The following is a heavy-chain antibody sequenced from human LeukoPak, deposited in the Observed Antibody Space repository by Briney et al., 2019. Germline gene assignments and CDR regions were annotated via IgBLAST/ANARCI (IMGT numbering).Heavy chain of an antibody. CDR2: IYYSGST. CDR3: ARGRYTGGSYYFDY. D-gene: IGHD1-14*01. J-gene: IGHJ4*02. CDR1: GGSISSYY. V-gene: IGHV4-59*01. Sequence: HPSETLSLTCTVSGGSISSYYWSWIRQPPGKGLEWIGYIYYSGSTNYIPSLKSRVTISVDTSKNQFSLKLSSVTAADTAVYYCARGRYTGGSYYFDYWGQGTLVTVSS.